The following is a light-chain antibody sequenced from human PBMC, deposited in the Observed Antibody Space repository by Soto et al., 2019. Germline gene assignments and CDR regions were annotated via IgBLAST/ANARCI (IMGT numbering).Light chain of an antibody. CDR2: DVT. J-gene: IGLJ1*01. CDR3: CSYAGSYSYV. Sequence: QSALTQPRSVSGSPGQSVAISCTGTSSDVGGYNYVSWYQQHPGKAPKLIIYDVTKRPSGVPDRFSGSSSGNTASLTISGLQAEDDAHYFCCSYAGSYSYVFGTGTKVTVL. V-gene: IGLV2-11*01. CDR1: SSDVGGYNY.